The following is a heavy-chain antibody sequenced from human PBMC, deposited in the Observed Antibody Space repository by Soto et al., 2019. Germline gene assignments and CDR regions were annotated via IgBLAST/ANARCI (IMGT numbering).Heavy chain of an antibody. CDR3: ARERGWDQPNWFDP. D-gene: IGHD3-10*01. J-gene: IGHJ5*02. CDR1: GFTFSSYG. CDR2: IWYDGSNK. Sequence: GGSLRLSCAASGFTFSSYGMHWVRQAPGKGLEWVAVIWYDGSNKYYADSVKGRFTISRDNSKNTLYLQMNSLRAEDTAVYYCARERGWDQPNWFDPWGQGTLVTVSS. V-gene: IGHV3-33*01.